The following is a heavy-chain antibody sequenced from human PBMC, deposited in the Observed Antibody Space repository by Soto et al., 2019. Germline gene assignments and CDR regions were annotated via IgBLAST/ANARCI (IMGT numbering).Heavy chain of an antibody. D-gene: IGHD3-9*01. J-gene: IGHJ5*02. CDR3: ARVYYDILTGYRPSNWLDP. CDR2: IYYSGST. CDR1: GGSISSGGYY. V-gene: IGHV4-31*03. Sequence: ASETLSLTCTVSGGSISSGGYYWSWIRQHPGKGLEWIGYIYYSGSTYYNPSLKSRVTISVDTSKNQFSLKLSSVTAADTAVYYCARVYYDILTGYRPSNWLDPWGQGTLVTVSS.